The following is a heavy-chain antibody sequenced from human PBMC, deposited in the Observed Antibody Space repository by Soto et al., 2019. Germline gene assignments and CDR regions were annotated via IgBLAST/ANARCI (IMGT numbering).Heavy chain of an antibody. CDR3: ARDFKESQYYYYCMDV. Sequence: AGSLRLSCVVSGFTFSSYSMNWVRQAPGEGLEWVSSISSSSIYTYYADSVKGRFTISRDNAKNSVYLQMNSLRAEDTAVYYCARDFKESQYYYYCMDVWGKGTTVTVSS. D-gene: IGHD3-10*01. V-gene: IGHV3-21*06. CDR2: ISSSSIYT. J-gene: IGHJ6*03. CDR1: GFTFSSYS.